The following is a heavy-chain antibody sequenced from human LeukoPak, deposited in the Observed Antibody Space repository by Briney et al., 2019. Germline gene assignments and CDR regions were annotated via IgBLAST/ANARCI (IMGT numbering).Heavy chain of an antibody. CDR3: AGQVGYFDY. CDR2: IYTSGST. D-gene: IGHD1-26*01. CDR1: GGSISSGSYY. Sequence: PSQTLSLTCTVSGGSISSGSYYWSWIRQPAGKGLEWIGRIYTSGSTNYNPSLKSRVTISRDTSKNQFSLRLSSVTAADTAVYYCAGQVGYFDYWGQGTLVTVSS. J-gene: IGHJ4*02. V-gene: IGHV4-61*02.